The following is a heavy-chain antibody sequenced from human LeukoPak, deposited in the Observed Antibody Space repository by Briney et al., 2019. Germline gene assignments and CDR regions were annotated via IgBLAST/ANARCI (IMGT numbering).Heavy chain of an antibody. D-gene: IGHD3-3*01. Sequence: HPGGSLRLSCAASGFTFSSYGMHWVRQAPGKGLEWVAVISYDGSNKYYADSVKGRFTISRDNSKNTLYLQMNSLRAEDTAVYYCAKVYYDFWTSAYYYMDVWGKGTTVTVSS. CDR1: GFTFSSYG. CDR2: ISYDGSNK. J-gene: IGHJ6*03. CDR3: AKVYYDFWTSAYYYMDV. V-gene: IGHV3-30*18.